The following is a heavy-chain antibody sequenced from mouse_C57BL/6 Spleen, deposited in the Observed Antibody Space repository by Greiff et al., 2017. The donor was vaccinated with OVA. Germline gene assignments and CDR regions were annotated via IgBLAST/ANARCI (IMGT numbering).Heavy chain of an antibody. CDR1: GYAFSSSW. D-gene: IGHD1-1*01. CDR3: AREITTVAPPMDY. J-gene: IGHJ4*01. Sequence: QVQLKQSGPELVKPGASVKISCKASGYAFSSSWMNWVKQRPGQGLEWIGRIYPGDGDTNYNGKFKGKATLTADKSSSTAYMQLSSLTSEDSAVYFCAREITTVAPPMDYWGQGTSVTVSS. V-gene: IGHV1-82*01. CDR2: IYPGDGDT.